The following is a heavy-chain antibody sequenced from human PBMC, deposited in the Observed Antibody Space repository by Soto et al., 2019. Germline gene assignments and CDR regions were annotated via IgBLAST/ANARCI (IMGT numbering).Heavy chain of an antibody. CDR3: ARRGSGSYYDY. Sequence: EVQLLESGGGLVQPGGSLRLSCAASGFTFSSYAMRWVRQAPGKGLEWVSAISGRGDSTYYADSVKGRFTISRDNSKNTLYLQMNSLRAEDTAVYYCARRGSGSYYDYWGQGTLVTVSS. D-gene: IGHD1-26*01. CDR2: ISGRGDST. V-gene: IGHV3-23*01. J-gene: IGHJ4*02. CDR1: GFTFSSYA.